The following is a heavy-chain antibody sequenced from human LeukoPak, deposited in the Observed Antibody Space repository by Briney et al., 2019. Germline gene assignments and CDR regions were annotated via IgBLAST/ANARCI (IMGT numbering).Heavy chain of an antibody. CDR3: ARGGSDTAMVIPGGNFDP. CDR2: INHSGST. V-gene: IGHV4-34*01. Sequence: SETLSLTCAVYGGSFSGYYWSWIRQPPGKGLGWIGEINHSGSTNYNPSLKSRVTISVDTSKNQFSLKLSSVTAADTAVYYCARGGSDTAMVIPGGNFDPWGQGTLVTVSS. CDR1: GGSFSGYY. D-gene: IGHD5-18*01. J-gene: IGHJ5*02.